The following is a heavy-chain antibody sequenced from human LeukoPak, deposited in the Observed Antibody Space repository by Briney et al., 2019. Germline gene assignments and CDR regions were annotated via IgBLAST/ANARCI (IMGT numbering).Heavy chain of an antibody. J-gene: IGHJ4*02. V-gene: IGHV3-30*04. CDR3: ARATPSPDY. Sequence: GGSLRLSCAASGFTFSSYAMHWVRQAPGKGLEWVAVIPYDGSNKYYADSVKGRFTISRDNSKNTLYLQMNSLRAEDTAVYYCARATPSPDYWGQGTLVTVSS. CDR1: GFTFSSYA. CDR2: IPYDGSNK. D-gene: IGHD4-23*01.